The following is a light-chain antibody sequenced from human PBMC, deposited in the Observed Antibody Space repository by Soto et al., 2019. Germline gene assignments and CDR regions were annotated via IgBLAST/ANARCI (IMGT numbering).Light chain of an antibody. CDR1: QTISSW. V-gene: IGKV1-5*03. CDR2: KAS. J-gene: IGKJ1*01. CDR3: QQYETFSGT. Sequence: NQTSQSPTTLPRSVGVRVTITPWASQTISSWLAWYQKKPGKDPKLLIYKASTLKSGVPSRFSGSGSGTEFNLTISSLQTDDFATYYCQQYETFSGTFGQGTKLDIK.